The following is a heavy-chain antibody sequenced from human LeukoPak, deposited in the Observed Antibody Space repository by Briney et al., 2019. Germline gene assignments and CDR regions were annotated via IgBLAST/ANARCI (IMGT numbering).Heavy chain of an antibody. V-gene: IGHV4-4*07. CDR2: IYTSGST. Sequence: SETLSLTCTVSGGSISSYYWSWIQQPAGKGLEWIGRIYTSGSTNYNPSLKSRVTMSVDTSKNQFSLKLSSVTAADTAVYYCARDAPDCSSTSCYTGDYYYYYMDVWGKGTTVTVSS. D-gene: IGHD2-2*02. J-gene: IGHJ6*03. CDR3: ARDAPDCSSTSCYTGDYYYYYMDV. CDR1: GGSISSYY.